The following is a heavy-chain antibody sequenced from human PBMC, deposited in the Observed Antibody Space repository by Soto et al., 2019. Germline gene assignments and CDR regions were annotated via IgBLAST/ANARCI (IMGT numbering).Heavy chain of an antibody. D-gene: IGHD1-26*01. Sequence: SETLSLTCTVSGGSISSTNYYWGWIRQPPEKGLEWIGTIYYSGSTSYNPPLKSRVTISVDTSQNQFSLSLSSVTAADTAVYYCARRLEVGTSRYFDYWGQGALVTVSS. J-gene: IGHJ4*02. CDR3: ARRLEVGTSRYFDY. V-gene: IGHV4-39*01. CDR2: IYYSGST. CDR1: GGSISSTNYY.